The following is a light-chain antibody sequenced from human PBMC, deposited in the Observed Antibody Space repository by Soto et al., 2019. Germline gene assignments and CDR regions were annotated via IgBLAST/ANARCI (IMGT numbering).Light chain of an antibody. CDR3: QQYGRSPLT. CDR1: QSVSNNY. V-gene: IGKV3-20*01. Sequence: EIVLTQSPGTLSLSPGERATLSCRASQSVSNNYLAWYQQIPGQAPRLLIYGASSRAAGIPDRFSGSGSGTDFILTISRLEPEDSAVYYCQQYGRSPLTFGGGTKVDIK. CDR2: GAS. J-gene: IGKJ4*01.